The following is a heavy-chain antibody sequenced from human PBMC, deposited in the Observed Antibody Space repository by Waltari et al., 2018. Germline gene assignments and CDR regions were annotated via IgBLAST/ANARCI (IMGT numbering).Heavy chain of an antibody. CDR1: GGILTNYA. D-gene: IGHD3-10*01. J-gene: IGHJ3*02. Sequence: QVQLVQSGAEVKRPGSSVKVSCRASGGILTNYAISWVRQARGQGLEWMGGIIPIFGTANSAQKFQGRLTITSDESTSTAYMELSSLRPEDTAVYFCARDLGAMKVTSALEIWGQGTRVTVSS. V-gene: IGHV1-69*05. CDR2: IIPIFGTA. CDR3: ARDLGAMKVTSALEI.